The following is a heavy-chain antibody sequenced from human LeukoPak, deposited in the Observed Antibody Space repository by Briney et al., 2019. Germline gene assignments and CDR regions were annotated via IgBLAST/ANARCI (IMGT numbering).Heavy chain of an antibody. Sequence: PSETLSLTCAVYGGSFSGYYWGWIRQPPGKGLEWIGEINHSGSTNYNPSLKSRVTISVDTSKNQFSLKLSSVTAADTAVYYCARGRRRRTPKLNWFDPWGQGTLVTVSS. CDR3: ARGRRRRTPKLNWFDP. V-gene: IGHV4-34*01. CDR2: INHSGST. J-gene: IGHJ5*02. CDR1: GGSFSGYY. D-gene: IGHD1/OR15-1a*01.